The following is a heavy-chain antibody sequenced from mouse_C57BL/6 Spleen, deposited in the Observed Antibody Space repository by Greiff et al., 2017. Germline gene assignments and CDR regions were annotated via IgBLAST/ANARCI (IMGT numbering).Heavy chain of an antibody. CDR1: GYTFTSYW. D-gene: IGHD2-2*01. J-gene: IGHJ3*01. CDR3: ARSIYYGYGWFAY. V-gene: IGHV1-50*01. CDR2: IDPSDSYT. Sequence: VQLQQPGAELVKPGASVKLSCKASGYTFTSYWMQWVKQRPGQGLEWIGEIDPSDSYTNYNQKFKGKATLTVDTSSSTAYMQLSSLTSEDSAVYYCARSIYYGYGWFAYWGQGTLVTVSA.